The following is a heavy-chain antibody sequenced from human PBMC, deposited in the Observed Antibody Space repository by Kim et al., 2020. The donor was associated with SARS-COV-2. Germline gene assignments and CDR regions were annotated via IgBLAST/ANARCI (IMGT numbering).Heavy chain of an antibody. Sequence: SETLSLTCAVYGGSFSGYYWSWIRQPPGKGLEWIGEINHSGSTNYNPSLKSRVTISVDTSKNQFSLKLSSVTAADTAVYYCARGRGWYSSGYYGYWGQGTLVTVSS. CDR3: ARGRGWYSSGYYGY. V-gene: IGHV4-34*01. D-gene: IGHD3-22*01. J-gene: IGHJ4*02. CDR1: GGSFSGYY. CDR2: INHSGST.